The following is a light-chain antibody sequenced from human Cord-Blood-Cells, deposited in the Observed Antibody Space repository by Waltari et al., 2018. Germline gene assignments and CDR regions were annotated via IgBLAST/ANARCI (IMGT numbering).Light chain of an antibody. CDR2: AVS. CDR1: SSDVGGYNY. V-gene: IGLV2-14*03. J-gene: IGLJ3*02. CDR3: SSYTSSSTLV. Sequence: QSALTQPASVSGSPGQSITISCTGTSSDVGGYNYVSVYQQHPGKAPKLMIYAVSNRPSGVSNRFSGSKSGNTASLTISGLQAEDEADYYCSSYTSSSTLVFGGGTKLTVL.